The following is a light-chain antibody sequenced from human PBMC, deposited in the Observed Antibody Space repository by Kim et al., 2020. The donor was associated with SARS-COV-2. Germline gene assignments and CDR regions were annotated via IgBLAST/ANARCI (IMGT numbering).Light chain of an antibody. CDR2: GAS. J-gene: IGKJ1*01. Sequence: PGERATLSCRASQSINSNYLAWYQQKPGQAPSLFIYGASSRATGIPDRFSGSGSGTDFTLTIRRLEPEDFAVYYCQQYGSSPRTFGQGTKVEIK. CDR1: QSINSNY. V-gene: IGKV3-20*01. CDR3: QQYGSSPRT.